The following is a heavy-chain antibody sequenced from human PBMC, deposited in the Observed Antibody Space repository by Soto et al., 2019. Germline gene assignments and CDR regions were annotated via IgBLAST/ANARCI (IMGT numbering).Heavy chain of an antibody. J-gene: IGHJ5*02. V-gene: IGHV1-8*01. CDR1: GYTFTSYD. Sequence: QVKLVQSGAEVKKPGASVKVSCKASGYTFTSYDINWVRQATGQGIEWMGWMNPNSGNTGCAQKYQGRFTMTRDTTLSTAYKELSSLRSDDTAVYYCAGEKGGWGFDPWGQGTLVTVSS. CDR3: AGEKGGWGFDP. CDR2: MNPNSGNT. D-gene: IGHD6-19*01.